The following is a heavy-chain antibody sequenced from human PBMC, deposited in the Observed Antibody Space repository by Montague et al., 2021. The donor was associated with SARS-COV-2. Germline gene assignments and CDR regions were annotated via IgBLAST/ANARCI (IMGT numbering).Heavy chain of an antibody. J-gene: IGHJ6*02. V-gene: IGHV4-59*01. CDR3: ASGADDYYYAMDV. D-gene: IGHD3-10*01. CDR1: GGSLSSYY. CDR2: VYYSGST. Sequence: SETLSLTCTVSGGSLSSYYWSWIRQPPGKGLEWMGYVYYSGSTNYNPSLKSQVTISVDTSKNQFSLKLRSVTAADTAVYYCASGADDYYYAMDVWGQGTTVTVSS.